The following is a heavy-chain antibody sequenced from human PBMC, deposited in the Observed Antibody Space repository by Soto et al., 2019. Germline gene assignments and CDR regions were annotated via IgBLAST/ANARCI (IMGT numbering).Heavy chain of an antibody. D-gene: IGHD6-19*01. CDR3: ARDGAVAGNANFDY. CDR2: INAGNAKT. Sequence: QVQLVQSGAEVKKPGASVKVSCKASGYTFTNYAIRWVRQGPGQRLEWMGWINAGNAKTKYSQKFQGRVTISRDTSASTAYMELTTLRSEDTAVYYCARDGAVAGNANFDYWGQGTQVTVSS. V-gene: IGHV1-3*01. CDR1: GYTFTNYA. J-gene: IGHJ4*02.